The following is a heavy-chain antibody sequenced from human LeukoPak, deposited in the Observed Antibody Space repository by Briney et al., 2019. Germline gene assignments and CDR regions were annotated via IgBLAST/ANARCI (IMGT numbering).Heavy chain of an antibody. Sequence: PGGSLRLSCAASGFTFSSYSMNWVRQAPGKGLEWVSSISSSSSYIYYADSVKGRFTISRDNAKNSLYLQMNSLRAEDTAVYYCARGPPNYYYYYYMDVWGKGTTVTVSS. V-gene: IGHV3-21*01. CDR1: GFTFSSYS. CDR2: ISSSSSYI. J-gene: IGHJ6*03. CDR3: ARGPPNYYYYYYMDV.